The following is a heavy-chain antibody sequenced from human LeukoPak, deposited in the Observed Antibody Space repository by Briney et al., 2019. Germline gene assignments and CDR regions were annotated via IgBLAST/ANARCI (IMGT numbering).Heavy chain of an antibody. V-gene: IGHV4-39*07. CDR2: IYYSGST. CDR1: GGSISSSSYY. CDR3: ASSSGYYLVYFDY. D-gene: IGHD3-22*01. J-gene: IGHJ4*02. Sequence: SETLSLTCTVSGGSISSSSYYWGWIRQPPGKGLEWIGSIYYSGSTYYNPSLKSRVTISVDTSKNQFSLKLSSVTAADTAVYYCASSSGYYLVYFDYWGQGALVTVSS.